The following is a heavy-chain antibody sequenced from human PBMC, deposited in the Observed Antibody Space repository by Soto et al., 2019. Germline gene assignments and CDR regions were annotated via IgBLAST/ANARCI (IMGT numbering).Heavy chain of an antibody. CDR2: IYYSGST. Sequence: SETLSLTCTVSGGSISSGGYYWSWIRQHPGKGLEWIGYIYYSGSTYYNPSLKSRVTISVDTSKNQFSLKPSSVTAADTAVYYCAASFYCSGGSCYSLDWFDPWGQGTLVTVSS. CDR3: AASFYCSGGSCYSLDWFDP. V-gene: IGHV4-31*03. J-gene: IGHJ5*02. CDR1: GGSISSGGYY. D-gene: IGHD2-15*01.